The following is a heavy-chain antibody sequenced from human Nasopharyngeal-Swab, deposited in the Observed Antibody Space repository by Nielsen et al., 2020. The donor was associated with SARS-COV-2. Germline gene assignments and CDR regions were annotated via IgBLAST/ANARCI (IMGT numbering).Heavy chain of an antibody. CDR2: IYYTGDN. J-gene: IGHJ6*02. CDR1: GGSIGGDSYY. D-gene: IGHD5-12*01. Sequence: SETLSLTCNVSGGSIGGDSYYWGWIRQPPGKGLEWIGYIYYTGDNYYNPSLKSRLTMSVDTSKKQFSLRLSSVTAADTAIYYCARRGGFSGSYGMDVWGQGTTVTVSS. V-gene: IGHV4-39*01. CDR3: ARRGGFSGSYGMDV.